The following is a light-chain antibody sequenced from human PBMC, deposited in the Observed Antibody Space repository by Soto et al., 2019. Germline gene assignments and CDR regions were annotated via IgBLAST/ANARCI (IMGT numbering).Light chain of an antibody. CDR1: QGIGST. J-gene: IGKJ4*01. Sequence: EIVMTQSPATLSVSPGERATLSCRASQGIGSTLAWYQQKPGQTPRLLIYGAYTRATGVPARFSGSGSGTEFTLTIKSLQSEDFAVYYCKRYNNWPLTFGGGTKVDI. CDR3: KRYNNWPLT. V-gene: IGKV3-15*01. CDR2: GAY.